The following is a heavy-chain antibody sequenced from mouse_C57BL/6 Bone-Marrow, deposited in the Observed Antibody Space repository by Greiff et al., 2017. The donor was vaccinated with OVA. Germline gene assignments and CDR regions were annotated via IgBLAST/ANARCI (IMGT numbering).Heavy chain of an antibody. V-gene: IGHV1-69*01. CDR3: ARYDGGSWFAY. D-gene: IGHD2-3*01. J-gene: IGHJ3*01. CDR1: GYTFTSYW. CDR2: IDPSDSYT. Sequence: QVQLQQPGAELVMPGASVKLSCKASGYTFTSYWMHWVKQRPGQGLEWIGEIDPSDSYTNYNPKFKGKSTLTVDKYSSTAYMQLSILTSEDAAVYYCARYDGGSWFAYWGQGTLVTVSA.